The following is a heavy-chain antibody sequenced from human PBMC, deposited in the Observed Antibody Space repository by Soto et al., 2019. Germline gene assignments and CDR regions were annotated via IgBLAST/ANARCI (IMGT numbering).Heavy chain of an antibody. CDR1: GFTFSSYG. V-gene: IGHV3-33*01. D-gene: IGHD3-3*01. CDR3: ARERSGYQGLDY. CDR2: IWYDGSNK. J-gene: IGHJ4*02. Sequence: QVQLVESGGGVVQPGRSLRLSCAASGFTFSSYGMHWVRQAPGKGLEWVAVIWYDGSNKYYADSVKGRFTISRDNSKNTLYLQMNSLRAEDTAVYYCARERSGYQGLDYWGQGTLVTVSS.